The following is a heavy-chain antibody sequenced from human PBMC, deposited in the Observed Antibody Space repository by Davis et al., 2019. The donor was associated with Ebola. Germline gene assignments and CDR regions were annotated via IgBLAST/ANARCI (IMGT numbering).Heavy chain of an antibody. CDR3: ARGWLRTGLDI. CDR2: TYYKSKWYN. V-gene: IGHV6-1*01. D-gene: IGHD5-24*01. J-gene: IGHJ3*02. Sequence: PSETLSLTCAISGDSVSSAGWNWIRQSPSRGLEWLGRTYYKSKWYNHYASSVKSRTTINPDTSKNQFSLQLNSVTPEDTAVYYCARGWLRTGLDIWGQGTMVIVSS. CDR1: GDSVSSAG.